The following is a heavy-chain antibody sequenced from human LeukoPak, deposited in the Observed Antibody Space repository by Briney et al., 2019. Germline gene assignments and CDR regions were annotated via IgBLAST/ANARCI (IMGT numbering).Heavy chain of an antibody. CDR2: VSYRGST. D-gene: IGHD6-13*01. Sequence: SETLSLTCTVFGGPITGYYWSWIRQPAGKGLEWIGYVSYRGSTNYNPSLKSRVTISVDTSKNQFSLKLSSVTAADTAVYYCARPYSSNWYDAFHFWGQGTMVTVSS. V-gene: IGHV4-59*01. CDR3: ARPYSSNWYDAFHF. J-gene: IGHJ3*01. CDR1: GGPITGYY.